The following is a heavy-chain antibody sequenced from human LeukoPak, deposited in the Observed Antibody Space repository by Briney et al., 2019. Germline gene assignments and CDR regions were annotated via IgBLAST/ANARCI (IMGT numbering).Heavy chain of an antibody. J-gene: IGHJ4*02. D-gene: IGHD6-19*01. Sequence: SSETLSLTCAVSGRSIYSHYWVWIPQRPGKGLDWMGDIYYKGNIKYNPSLKRRVTISLDTSKTHLSLKLTSVVAADTTIYYCMRRDTGWNYSDYWGQGILVTVSS. CDR2: IYYKGNI. CDR1: GRSIYSHY. CDR3: MRRDTGWNYSDY. V-gene: IGHV4-59*08.